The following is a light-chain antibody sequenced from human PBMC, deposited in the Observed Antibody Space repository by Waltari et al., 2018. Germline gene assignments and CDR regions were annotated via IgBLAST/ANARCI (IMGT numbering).Light chain of an antibody. CDR3: LSYTNTAVRV. CDR1: SSDVGANHY. V-gene: IGLV2-14*01. J-gene: IGLJ3*02. CDR2: EVS. Sequence: QSALTQPASMSGSPGQAITIPCPGSSSDVGANHYVSWYRQYPGQAPQVLIYEVSNRPSGVSNRFSGSKSGNTASLTISGLQAEDEADYYCLSYTNTAVRVFGGGTRLTVL.